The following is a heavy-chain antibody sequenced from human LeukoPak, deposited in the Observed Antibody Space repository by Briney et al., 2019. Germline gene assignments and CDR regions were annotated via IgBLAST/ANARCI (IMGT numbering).Heavy chain of an antibody. CDR3: GRETGGGGYADY. Sequence: GGSLRLSCAVSGFSVNNNDMSWVRQAPGKGLEWVSVIYSAGNTYNTASVKGRFTISRDNSKNTVYLQMNSLGADDTAVYYCGRETGGGGYADYWGPGTLVAVSS. J-gene: IGHJ4*02. CDR1: GFSVNNND. V-gene: IGHV3-66*01. CDR2: IYSAGNT. D-gene: IGHD5-12*01.